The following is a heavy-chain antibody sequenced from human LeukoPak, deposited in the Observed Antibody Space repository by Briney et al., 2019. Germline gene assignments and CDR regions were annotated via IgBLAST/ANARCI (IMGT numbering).Heavy chain of an antibody. Sequence: QTGGSLRISCAASGFTFRSYTMNWVRQAPGKGLVWVSRIKSDGTSIMYADSVRGRFTISRDKAKNTLYLQMNSLRAEDTAVYYCAFLPPGHWGQGTLVTVSS. CDR2: IKSDGTSI. CDR1: GFTFRSYT. V-gene: IGHV3-74*03. CDR3: AFLPPGH. J-gene: IGHJ1*01. D-gene: IGHD2/OR15-2a*01.